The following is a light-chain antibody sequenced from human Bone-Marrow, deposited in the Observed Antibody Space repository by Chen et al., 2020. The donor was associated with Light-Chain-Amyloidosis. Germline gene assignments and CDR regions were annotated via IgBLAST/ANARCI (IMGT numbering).Light chain of an antibody. CDR3: QQYGSSPWT. CDR2: GAS. CDR1: QSVSSSY. Sequence: EIVLTQSPGTLSLSPGERATLSCRASQSVSSSYLAWYQQKPGQAPRLLIYGASSSATGIPDSFSSSGSGADFTLTISRLEPEDFAVYYCQQYGSSPWTFGQGTKVEIK. V-gene: IGKV3-20*01. J-gene: IGKJ1*01.